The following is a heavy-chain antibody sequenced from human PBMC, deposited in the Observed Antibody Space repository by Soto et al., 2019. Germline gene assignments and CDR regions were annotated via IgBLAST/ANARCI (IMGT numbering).Heavy chain of an antibody. V-gene: IGHV3-21*02. Sequence: EVQLVESGGGLVAPGGSLRLSCVASGFALTTYTMNWVRQAPGTGLEWVSSIHGRSNYKYYSDSVKGRFTVSRDNAQNSLFLQMSRLGPEDTAVYYCVREDGVVGASSAFDSWGQGTLVTVSS. CDR1: GFALTTYT. D-gene: IGHD1-26*01. CDR3: VREDGVVGASSAFDS. J-gene: IGHJ4*02. CDR2: IHGRSNYK.